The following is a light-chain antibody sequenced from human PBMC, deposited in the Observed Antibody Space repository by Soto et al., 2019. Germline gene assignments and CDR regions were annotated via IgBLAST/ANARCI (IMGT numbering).Light chain of an antibody. CDR1: QNVNNW. CDR2: DAS. CDR3: QQYNTYWT. J-gene: IGKJ1*01. Sequence: DIRMTQFPSALSASVGDRVTITCRASQNVNNWLAWYQHKPGKAPQLLIYDASVLETGVPSRFSGSGSGTEFTLAISGLQSDDFATYSCQQYNTYWTFGPGTKVDIK. V-gene: IGKV1-5*01.